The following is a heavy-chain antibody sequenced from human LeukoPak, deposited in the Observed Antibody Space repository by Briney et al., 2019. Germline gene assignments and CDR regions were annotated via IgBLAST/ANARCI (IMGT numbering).Heavy chain of an antibody. CDR2: IIPIFGTA. D-gene: IGHD3-16*02. CDR3: ARDSPLPY. J-gene: IGHJ4*02. Sequence: SVKVSCKASGYTFTSYAMNWVRQAPGQGLEWMGGIIPIFGTANYAQKFQGRVTITADESTSTAYMELSSLRSEDTAVYYCARDSPLPYWGQGTLVTVSS. CDR1: GYTFTSYA. V-gene: IGHV1-69*13.